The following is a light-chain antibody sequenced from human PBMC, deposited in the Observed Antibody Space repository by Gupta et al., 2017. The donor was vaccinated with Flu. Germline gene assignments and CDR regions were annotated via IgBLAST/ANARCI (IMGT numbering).Light chain of an antibody. CDR3: QAWDSTFRV. Sequence: CSGDKLGDKNVSWYQQKPGQSPVLAIYQDNKRPSGIPKRFSGSNSGNSATLTISGTQDIDEADYYCQAWDSTFRVFGPGTKVTVL. V-gene: IGLV3-1*01. CDR1: KLGDKN. CDR2: QDN. J-gene: IGLJ1*01.